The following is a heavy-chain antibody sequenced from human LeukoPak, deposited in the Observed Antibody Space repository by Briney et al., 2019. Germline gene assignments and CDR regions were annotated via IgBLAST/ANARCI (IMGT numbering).Heavy chain of an antibody. CDR1: GYTFTSYY. D-gene: IGHD5-12*01. CDR3: ARGGGGYDHYYGMDV. CDR2: INPSGGST. J-gene: IGHJ6*04. Sequence: ASVKVSCKASGYTFTSYYMHWVRQAPGQGLEWMGIINPSGGSTSYAQKFQGRVTMTRDTSTSTVYMELSSLRSEGTAVYYCARGGGGYDHYYGMDVWGKGTTVTVSS. V-gene: IGHV1-46*01.